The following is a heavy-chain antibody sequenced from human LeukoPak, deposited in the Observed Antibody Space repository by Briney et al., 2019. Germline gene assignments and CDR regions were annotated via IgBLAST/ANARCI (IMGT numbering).Heavy chain of an antibody. D-gene: IGHD6-19*01. Sequence: PGRSLRLSCAASGFTFSSYGMHWVRQAPGKGLEWVAVISYDGSNKYYADSVKGRFTISRDNSKNTLYLQMNSLRAEDTAVYYXXXXXXVAGYFDYWGQGTLVTVSS. CDR3: XXXXXVAGYFDY. J-gene: IGHJ4*02. CDR2: ISYDGSNK. V-gene: IGHV3-30*03. CDR1: GFTFSSYG.